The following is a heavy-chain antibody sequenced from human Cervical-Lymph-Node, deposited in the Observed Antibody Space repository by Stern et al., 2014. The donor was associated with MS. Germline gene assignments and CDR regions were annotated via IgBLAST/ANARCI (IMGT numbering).Heavy chain of an antibody. J-gene: IGHJ6*02. D-gene: IGHD2-2*02. CDR1: GYTFTSFG. Sequence: QVQLVESGTEVRKPGASVKVSCRTSGYTFTSFGISWVRRTSGQGLEFMGWISGYNGDTKYPQKFQGRVVLTTDTSTSTAYMDLTSLRSDDTAMYYCARGPYCSSTSCYTNGYYFYGLDVWGQGTTVTVSS. CDR3: ARGPYCSSTSCYTNGYYFYGLDV. V-gene: IGHV1-18*01. CDR2: ISGYNGDT.